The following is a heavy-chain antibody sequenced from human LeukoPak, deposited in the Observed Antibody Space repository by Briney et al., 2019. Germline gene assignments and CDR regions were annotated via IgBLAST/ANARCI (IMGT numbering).Heavy chain of an antibody. D-gene: IGHD3-16*02. V-gene: IGHV4-59*01. Sequence: SETLSLTCTVSGGSISSYYWSWIRQPPGKGLEGIGYIYYSGRTNYHPSLKSRVTISVGTSKNQFSLKLSSVTAADTAVYYCAREYDYVWGSYRSRAFDIWGQGTMVTVSS. J-gene: IGHJ3*02. CDR1: GGSISSYY. CDR3: AREYDYVWGSYRSRAFDI. CDR2: IYYSGRT.